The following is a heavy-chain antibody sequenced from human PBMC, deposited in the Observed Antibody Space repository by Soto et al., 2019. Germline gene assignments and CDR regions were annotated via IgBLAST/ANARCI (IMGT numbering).Heavy chain of an antibody. CDR3: ARSASYCSGGSCYYFDY. V-gene: IGHV4-59*01. D-gene: IGHD2-15*01. Sequence: SEPLSLTCTVSGGSISSYYWSWIRQPPGKGLEWIGYIYYSGSTNYNPSLKSRVTISVDTSKNQFSLKLSSVTAADTAVYYCARSASYCSGGSCYYFDYWGQGTLVTVSS. CDR1: GGSISSYY. CDR2: IYYSGST. J-gene: IGHJ4*02.